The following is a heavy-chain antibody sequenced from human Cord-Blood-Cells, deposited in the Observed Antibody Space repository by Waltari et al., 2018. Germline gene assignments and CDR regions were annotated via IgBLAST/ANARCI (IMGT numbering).Heavy chain of an antibody. CDR2: MNPNSGNT. CDR3: ARGARYCRSTSCYTVGYYYYMDV. J-gene: IGHJ6*03. Sequence: QVQLVQSGAEVKKPGASVKVSCKASGYTFTSYDINWVRQATGQGIEWMGWMNPNSGNTGDAQKFQGRVTITRNTSISTAYMELSSLRSEDTAVYYCARGARYCRSTSCYTVGYYYYMDVWGKGTTVTVSS. CDR1: GYTFTSYD. D-gene: IGHD2-2*02. V-gene: IGHV1-8*03.